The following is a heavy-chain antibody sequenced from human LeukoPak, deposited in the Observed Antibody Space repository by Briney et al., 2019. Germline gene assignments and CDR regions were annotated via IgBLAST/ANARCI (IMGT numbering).Heavy chain of an antibody. Sequence: GGSLRLSCAASGFNFSRFAMSWVRQAPGKGLEWVSSISSSSSYIYHADSVKGRFTISRDNAKNSLYLQMNSLRAEDTALYYCVRSFPRYIPVAGTGGGSWGQGTLVTVSS. V-gene: IGHV3-21*04. CDR2: ISSSSSYI. D-gene: IGHD6-19*01. CDR3: VRSFPRYIPVAGTGGGS. CDR1: GFNFSRFA. J-gene: IGHJ5*02.